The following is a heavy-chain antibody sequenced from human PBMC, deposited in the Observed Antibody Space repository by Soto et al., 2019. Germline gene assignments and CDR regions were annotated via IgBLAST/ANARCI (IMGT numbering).Heavy chain of an antibody. CDR2: IYYSGST. D-gene: IGHD6-6*01. J-gene: IGHJ4*02. V-gene: IGHV4-30-4*01. Sequence: PSETLSLTCTVSGGSISSGDYYWGWIRQPPGKGLEWIGYIYYSGSTYYNPSLKSRATISVDTSKNQFSLKLSSVTAADTAVYYCARDTFAVVDSSSSGSFDYRGQGTLVTVSS. CDR3: ARDTFAVVDSSSSGSFDY. CDR1: GGSISSGDYY.